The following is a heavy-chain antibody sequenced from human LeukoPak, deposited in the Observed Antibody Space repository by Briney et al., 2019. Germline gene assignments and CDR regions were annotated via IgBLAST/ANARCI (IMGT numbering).Heavy chain of an antibody. J-gene: IGHJ4*02. D-gene: IGHD1-26*01. CDR1: GFTVRNNY. V-gene: IGHV3-66*01. CDR3: ARGLAGATIGGY. CDR2: IYSGGGT. Sequence: GGSLRLSCEASGFTVRNNYMTWVRQAPGKGLEWVSVIYSGGGTYYADSVKDRFTISRDNSKNTLFLQMNSLRAEDTAVYYCARGLAGATIGGYWGQGTLVTVSS.